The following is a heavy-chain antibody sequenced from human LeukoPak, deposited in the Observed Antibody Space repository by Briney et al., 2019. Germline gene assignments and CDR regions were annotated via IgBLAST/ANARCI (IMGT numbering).Heavy chain of an antibody. CDR1: GFTFSSYS. CDR3: VRDLAFFRSTSTLEDY. V-gene: IGHV3-48*01. J-gene: IGHJ4*02. Sequence: PGGSLRLSCSVSGFTFSSYSMNWVRQAPGKGLEWVSYITSSSSVSFYADSVRGRFTISRDNARNSLYLQMNNLTAEDTAVYYCVRDLAFFRSTSTLEDYWGQGTLVTVSS. D-gene: IGHD3-3*02. CDR2: ITSSSSVS.